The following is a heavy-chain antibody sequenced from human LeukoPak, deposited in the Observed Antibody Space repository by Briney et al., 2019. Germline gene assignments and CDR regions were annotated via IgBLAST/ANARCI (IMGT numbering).Heavy chain of an antibody. CDR1: GGSISSSSYY. D-gene: IGHD2-21*02. J-gene: IGHJ4*02. Sequence: NPSETLSLTCTVSGGSISSSSYYWGWIRQPPGKGLEWIGSIYYSGSTYYNPSLKSRVTISVDTSKNQFSLKLSSVTAADTAVYYCARVEPIVVVTAKFRGYYFDYWGQGTLVTVSS. V-gene: IGHV4-39*07. CDR3: ARVEPIVVVTAKFRGYYFDY. CDR2: IYYSGST.